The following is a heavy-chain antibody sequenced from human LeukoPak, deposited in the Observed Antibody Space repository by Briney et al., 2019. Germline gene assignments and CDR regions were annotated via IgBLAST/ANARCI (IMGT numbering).Heavy chain of an antibody. Sequence: EASVTVSCKASGYTFTSYYMHWVRQAPGQGLEWMGIIDPSDGSTSCAQKFQGRVTMTRDRSTSTVYMELSSLRSEDPAVYYCARSKKKFDYWGQGTLVTVSS. CDR1: GYTFTSYY. CDR3: ARSKKKFDY. V-gene: IGHV1-46*01. CDR2: IDPSDGST. J-gene: IGHJ4*02.